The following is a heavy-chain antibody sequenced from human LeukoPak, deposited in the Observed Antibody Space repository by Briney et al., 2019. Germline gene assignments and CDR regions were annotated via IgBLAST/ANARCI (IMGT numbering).Heavy chain of an antibody. CDR3: ARVNYDVWSGYSFYHYYMDV. CDR2: MNPNSGNT. CDR1: GYTFTGYY. J-gene: IGHJ6*03. Sequence: ASVKVSCKASGYTFTGYYMHWVRQATGQGLEWMGWMNPNSGNTGYAQKFQGRVTITRNTSISTVYMELSSLRSEDTAVYYCARVNYDVWSGYSFYHYYMDVWGRGTTVTVSS. D-gene: IGHD3-3*01. V-gene: IGHV1-8*03.